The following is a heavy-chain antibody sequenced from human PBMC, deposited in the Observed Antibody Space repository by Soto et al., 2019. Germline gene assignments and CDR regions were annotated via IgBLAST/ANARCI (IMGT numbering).Heavy chain of an antibody. V-gene: IGHV4-39*01. J-gene: IGHJ4*02. CDR2: IYYSGST. CDR3: ARPRNSRRANFDY. D-gene: IGHD3-22*01. Sequence: SETLSLTCTVSGGSISSSSYYWGWIRQPPGKGLEWIGSIYYSGSTYYNLSLKSRVTISVDTSKNQFSLKLSSVTAADTAVYYCARPRNSRRANFDYWGQGTLVTVSS. CDR1: GGSISSSSYY.